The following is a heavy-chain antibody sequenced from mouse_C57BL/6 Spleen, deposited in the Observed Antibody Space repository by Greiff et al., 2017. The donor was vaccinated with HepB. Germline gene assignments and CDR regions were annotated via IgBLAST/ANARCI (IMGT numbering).Heavy chain of an antibody. CDR2: IDPSDSYT. D-gene: IGHD1-1*01. J-gene: IGHJ3*01. CDR1: GYTFTSYW. V-gene: IGHV1-50*01. Sequence: VQLQHPGAELVKPGASVKLSCKASGYTFTSYWMQWVKQRPGQGLEWIGEIDPSDSYTNYNQKFKGKSTLTVDTSSSTAYMQLSSLTSEDSAVYYCARYYGSSYGFAYWGQGTLVTVSA. CDR3: ARYYGSSYGFAY.